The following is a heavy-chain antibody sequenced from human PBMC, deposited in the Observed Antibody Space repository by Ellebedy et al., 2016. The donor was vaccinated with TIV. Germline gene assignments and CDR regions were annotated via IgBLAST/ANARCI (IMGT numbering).Heavy chain of an antibody. J-gene: IGHJ4*02. CDR3: AKADYADYPSYVDF. D-gene: IGHD4-17*01. CDR2: MKGDGSSV. CDR1: GFTLSSYW. V-gene: IGHV3-74*01. Sequence: GESLKISCAASGFTLSSYWMYWVRQAPGKGLEWVSRMKGDGSSVTYADSVKGRFTISRDNSKNTLYLQMNSLRADDTAMYYCAKADYADYPSYVDFWGQGTLVTVSS.